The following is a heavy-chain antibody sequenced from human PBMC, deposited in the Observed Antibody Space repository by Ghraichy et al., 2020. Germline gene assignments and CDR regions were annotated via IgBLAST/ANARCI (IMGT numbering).Heavy chain of an antibody. D-gene: IGHD1-26*01. Sequence: GSLKLSCTVSGGSISTSHWSWIRQPPEKGLEWIGYIDYSANTIYNPSLKSRVSISIDTSKSQVSLKLSSVTAADTALYYCARVRGTSSGSLDFDCWGQGTLVTVSS. CDR3: ARVRGTSSGSLDFDC. CDR1: GGSISTSH. J-gene: IGHJ4*02. CDR2: IDYSANT. V-gene: IGHV4-59*01.